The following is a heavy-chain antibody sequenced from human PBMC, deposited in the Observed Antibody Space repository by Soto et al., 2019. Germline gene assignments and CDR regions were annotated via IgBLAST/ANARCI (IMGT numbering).Heavy chain of an antibody. CDR2: LWSDGSNE. Sequence: QVQLVESGGGVVQPGRSLRLSCAASGFTLSGYGMHWVRQAPGKGLEWVAILWSDGSNEYYADSVKGRFTISKDNSKRTLYLQMNSLRAEDTATYYCARVIGACSGGTCYIDYWGQGTRVTVSS. V-gene: IGHV3-33*01. CDR3: ARVIGACSGGTCYIDY. D-gene: IGHD2-15*01. J-gene: IGHJ4*02. CDR1: GFTLSGYG.